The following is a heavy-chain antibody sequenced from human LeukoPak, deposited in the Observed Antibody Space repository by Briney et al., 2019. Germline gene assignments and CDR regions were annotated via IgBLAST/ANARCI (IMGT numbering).Heavy chain of an antibody. V-gene: IGHV1-18*01. D-gene: IGHD5-24*01. CDR2: ISGYNGNT. CDR1: GYTFTSYG. CDR3: ARVGPHRKMATTRYHFDY. Sequence: ASVKVSCKASGYTFTSYGISWVRQAPGQGLEWIGWISGYNGNTKYAQKLQGRVTMTTDTSTSTAYMELRSLRSDDTAVYYCARVGPHRKMATTRYHFDYWGQGTLVTVSS. J-gene: IGHJ4*02.